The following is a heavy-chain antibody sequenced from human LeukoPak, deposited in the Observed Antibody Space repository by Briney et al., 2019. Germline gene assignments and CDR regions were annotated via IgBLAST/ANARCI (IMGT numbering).Heavy chain of an antibody. Sequence: GGSLRLSCAASGFALSSYAMSWVRQAPGKGLEWVSATSSSDAGTYHAKSVRGRFTISRDNSKNTLYLQMNSLRADDAAVYYCARAPVTSCRGAFCYPFDIWGQGTLVTVSS. D-gene: IGHD2-15*01. CDR2: TSSSDAGT. CDR3: ARAPVTSCRGAFCYPFDI. CDR1: GFALSSYA. V-gene: IGHV3-23*01. J-gene: IGHJ4*02.